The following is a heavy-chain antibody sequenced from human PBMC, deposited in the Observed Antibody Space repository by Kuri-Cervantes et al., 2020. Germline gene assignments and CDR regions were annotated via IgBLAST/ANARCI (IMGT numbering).Heavy chain of an antibody. CDR2: IYYSGTNT. J-gene: IGHJ1*01. CDR3: AKVGSSGWTEYFQH. V-gene: IGHV3-23*05. CDR1: GFTFSSYG. Sequence: GGSLRLSCVASGFTFSSYGMAWVRQAPEKGLEWVSGIYYSGTNTYYADSVKGRFTISRDNSKNTLYLQMNSLRAEDTAVYYCAKVGSSGWTEYFQHWGQGTLVTVSS. D-gene: IGHD6-19*01.